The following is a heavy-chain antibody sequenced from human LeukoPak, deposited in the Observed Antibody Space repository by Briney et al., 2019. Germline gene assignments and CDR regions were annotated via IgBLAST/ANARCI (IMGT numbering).Heavy chain of an antibody. CDR1: GYTFTSYS. V-gene: IGHV1-3*03. Sequence: GASVKVSCKASGYTFTSYSIHWVRQAPGQRLVWMGWINAGNGNTKYSQDFQGRVTITRDTAARTAYMELSSLTNDDLAVYYCARDTTRYYESSGFLDWGQGTLVIVSS. CDR2: INAGNGNT. D-gene: IGHD3-22*01. J-gene: IGHJ4*02. CDR3: ARDTTRYYESSGFLD.